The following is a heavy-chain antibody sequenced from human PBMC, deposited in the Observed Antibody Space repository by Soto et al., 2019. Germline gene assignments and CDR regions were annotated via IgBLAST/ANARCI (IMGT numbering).Heavy chain of an antibody. CDR2: IYPGDSDT. CDR3: ARRSTPVIPSPPLSRFDP. CDR1: GYSFTSYW. J-gene: IGHJ5*02. Sequence: GESLKISCRGSGYSFTSYWIGWVRQMPGKGLEWMGIIYPGDSDTRYSPSFQGQVTISADKSISTAYLQWSSLKASDTAMYYCARRSTPVIPSPPLSRFDPWGQGTLVTVSS. V-gene: IGHV5-51*01. D-gene: IGHD4-4*01.